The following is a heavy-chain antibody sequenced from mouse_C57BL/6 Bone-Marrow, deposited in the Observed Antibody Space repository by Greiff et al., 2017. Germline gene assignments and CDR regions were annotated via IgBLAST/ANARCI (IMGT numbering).Heavy chain of an antibody. V-gene: IGHV1-61*01. Sequence: QVQLQQPGAELVRPGSSVKLSCKASGYTFTSYWMDWVKQRPGQGLEWIGNIYPSDSETHYNQKFKDKATLTVDKSSSTAYMQLSSLTSEDSAVYNCAIYYEYAWCAYWGEEALVTVSA. CDR3: AIYYEYAWCAY. J-gene: IGHJ3*01. CDR2: IYPSDSET. D-gene: IGHD2-4*01. CDR1: GYTFTSYW.